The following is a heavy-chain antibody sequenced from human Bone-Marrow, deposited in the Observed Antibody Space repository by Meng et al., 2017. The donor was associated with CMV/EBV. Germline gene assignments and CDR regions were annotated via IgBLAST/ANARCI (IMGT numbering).Heavy chain of an antibody. CDR3: ARVYCTNGVCYTGHDY. D-gene: IGHD2-8*01. V-gene: IGHV1-69*05. Sequence: SVKVSCKASGGTFSSYAISWVRQAPGQGLEWMGGIIPIFGTANYAQKLQGRVTMTTDTSTSTAYMELRSLRSDDTAVYYCARVYCTNGVCYTGHDYWGQGTLVTVSS. CDR2: IIPIFGTA. CDR1: GGTFSSYA. J-gene: IGHJ4*02.